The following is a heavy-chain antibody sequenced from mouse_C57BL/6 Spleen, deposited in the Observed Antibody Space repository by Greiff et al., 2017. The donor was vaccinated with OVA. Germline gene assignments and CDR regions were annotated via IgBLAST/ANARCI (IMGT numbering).Heavy chain of an antibody. Sequence: EVKLMESGGGLVQPKGSLKLSCAASGFSFNTYAMNWVRQAPGKGLEWVARIRSKSNNYATYYADSVKDRFTISRDDSESMLYLQMNNLKTEDTAMYYCVRQEGFNWYFDVWGTGTTVTVSS. V-gene: IGHV10-1*01. CDR1: GFSFNTYA. J-gene: IGHJ1*03. CDR2: IRSKSNNYAT. CDR3: VRQEGFNWYFDV.